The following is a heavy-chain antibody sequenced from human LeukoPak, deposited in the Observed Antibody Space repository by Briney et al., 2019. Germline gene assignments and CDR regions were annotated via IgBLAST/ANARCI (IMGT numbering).Heavy chain of an antibody. V-gene: IGHV1-8*01. J-gene: IGHJ5*02. Sequence: ASVKVSCKASGYTFTSYDINWVRQATGQGLEWMGWMNPNSGNTGYAQKFQGRVTMTRNTSISTAYMELSSLRSEDTAVYYCARGITMVRGVIGGGWFDPWGQGTLVTVSS. CDR1: GYTFTSYD. CDR2: MNPNSGNT. D-gene: IGHD3-10*01. CDR3: ARGITMVRGVIGGGWFDP.